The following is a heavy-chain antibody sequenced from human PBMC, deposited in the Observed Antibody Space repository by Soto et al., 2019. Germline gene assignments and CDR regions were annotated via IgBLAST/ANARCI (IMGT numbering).Heavy chain of an antibody. J-gene: IGHJ4*02. D-gene: IGHD3-22*01. Sequence: QVQLVQSGAEVGKPGASLTISCRASGYTVSSFYLHWVRQAPVQGLEWMGVMRPSDGSTNYAQTDQGRVTMNRATSTNTVYMDLSSLRSDDTAVYYCARGPALRYYDMSGYRGSFEYWGLGTLVTVSS. CDR2: MRPSDGST. V-gene: IGHV1-46*01. CDR1: GYTVSSFY. CDR3: ARGPALRYYDMSGYRGSFEY.